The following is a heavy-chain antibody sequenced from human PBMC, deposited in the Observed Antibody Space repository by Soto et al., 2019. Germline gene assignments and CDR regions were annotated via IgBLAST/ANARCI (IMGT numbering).Heavy chain of an antibody. V-gene: IGHV1-46*01. Sequence: ASVKVSCKASGYTFTSYYMHCVRQAPGQGLEWMGIINPSGGSTSYAQKFQGRVTMTRDTSTSTVYMELSSLRSEDTAVYYCARGRLIYSNTGNWFDPWGQGTLVTVSS. D-gene: IGHD4-4*01. CDR3: ARGRLIYSNTGNWFDP. CDR2: INPSGGST. CDR1: GYTFTSYY. J-gene: IGHJ5*02.